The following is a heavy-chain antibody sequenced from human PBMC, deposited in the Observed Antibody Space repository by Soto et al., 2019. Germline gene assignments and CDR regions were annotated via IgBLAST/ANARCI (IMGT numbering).Heavy chain of an antibody. D-gene: IGHD5-18*01. CDR3: ARHRYSYGSYYFDY. J-gene: IGHJ4*02. V-gene: IGHV4-61*08. CDR1: GGSISSGGYY. Sequence: SETLSLTCTVSGGSISSGGYYWNWIRQHPGKGLEWIGYIYYSGTTNYNPSLKSRVTISVDTSKNQFSLKLSSVTAADTAVYYCARHRYSYGSYYFDYWGQGTLVTVSS. CDR2: IYYSGTT.